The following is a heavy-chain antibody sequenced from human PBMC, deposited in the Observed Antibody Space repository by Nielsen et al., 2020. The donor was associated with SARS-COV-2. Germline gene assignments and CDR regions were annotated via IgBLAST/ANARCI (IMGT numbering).Heavy chain of an antibody. V-gene: IGHV3-23*01. CDR1: GFTFSSFA. Sequence: GESLTISCAASGFTFSSFAMSWVRHAPGKGLEWVSTISGLGDSTYYADSVKGRFTISRDNSKNTLYLQMNSLRAEDTAVYYCARARTDFWSGYYNDYWGQGTLVTVSS. D-gene: IGHD3-3*01. J-gene: IGHJ4*02. CDR3: ARARTDFWSGYYNDY. CDR2: ISGLGDST.